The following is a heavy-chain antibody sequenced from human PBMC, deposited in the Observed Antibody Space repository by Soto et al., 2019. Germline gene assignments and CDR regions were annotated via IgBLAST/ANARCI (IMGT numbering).Heavy chain of an antibody. CDR2: ISAYNGNT. V-gene: IGHV1-18*01. CDR1: VYTFTSNG. Sequence: ASVKVSCKASVYTFTSNGISWVRQAPGQGLEWMGWISAYNGNTNYAQKLQGRVTMTTDTSTSTAYMELRSLRSDDTAVYYCARVRGYSYGWHYYGMDVWGQGTTVTVSS. CDR3: ARVRGYSYGWHYYGMDV. J-gene: IGHJ6*02. D-gene: IGHD5-18*01.